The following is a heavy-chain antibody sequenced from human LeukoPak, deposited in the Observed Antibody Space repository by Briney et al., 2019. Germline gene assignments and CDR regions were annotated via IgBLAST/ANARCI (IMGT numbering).Heavy chain of an antibody. CDR1: GFTFSSYW. V-gene: IGHV3-7*01. Sequence: GSLRLSCAASGFTFSSYWMSWVRQAPGKGLEWVANIKQDGSEKYYVDSVKGRFTISRDNAKNSLYLQMNSLRAEDTAVYYCAREFPPSYYYDGSGYYWGQGTLVTVSS. CDR2: IKQDGSEK. J-gene: IGHJ4*02. CDR3: AREFPPSYYYDGSGYY. D-gene: IGHD3-22*01.